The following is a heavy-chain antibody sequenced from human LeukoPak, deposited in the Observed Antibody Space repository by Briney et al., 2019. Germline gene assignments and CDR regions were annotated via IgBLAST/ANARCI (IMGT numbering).Heavy chain of an antibody. J-gene: IGHJ5*02. Sequence: ASVKVSCKASGYTFTSYYMHWVRQAPGQGLEWMGIINPSGGSTSCAQKFQGRVTMTRDTSTSTVYMELSSLRSEDTAVYYCARDWSAAGPGHCSGGSCNWFDPWGQGTLVTVSS. CDR1: GYTFTSYY. CDR2: INPSGGST. V-gene: IGHV1-46*01. CDR3: ARDWSAAGPGHCSGGSCNWFDP. D-gene: IGHD2-15*01.